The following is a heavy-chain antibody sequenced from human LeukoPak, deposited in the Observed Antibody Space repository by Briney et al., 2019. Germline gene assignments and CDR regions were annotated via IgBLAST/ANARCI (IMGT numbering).Heavy chain of an antibody. Sequence: QPGRSLRLSCAASGFTFSSYGMHWVRQAPGKGLEWVAVISYDGSNKYYADSVKGRFTISRDNSKNTLYLQMNSLRAEDTAVYYCAKILTQTGTDHYWGQGTLVTVSS. V-gene: IGHV3-30*18. CDR1: GFTFSSYG. CDR2: ISYDGSNK. J-gene: IGHJ4*02. CDR3: AKILTQTGTDHY. D-gene: IGHD1-7*01.